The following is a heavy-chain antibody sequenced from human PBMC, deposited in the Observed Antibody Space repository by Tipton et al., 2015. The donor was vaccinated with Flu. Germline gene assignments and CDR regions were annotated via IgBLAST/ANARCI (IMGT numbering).Heavy chain of an antibody. Sequence: TLSLTCTVSGASFINYYWNWIRQPPGKGLEWIGYVNHIGTTSYNPSLKGRVTILIDTSTNQFSLMLNSVTAADTAVYYCVKSHRIVTMIPEIDDWGQGTLGAVSS. CDR1: GASFINYY. CDR2: VNHIGTT. D-gene: IGHD2-21*01. V-gene: IGHV4-59*13. J-gene: IGHJ4*02. CDR3: VKSHRIVTMIPEIDD.